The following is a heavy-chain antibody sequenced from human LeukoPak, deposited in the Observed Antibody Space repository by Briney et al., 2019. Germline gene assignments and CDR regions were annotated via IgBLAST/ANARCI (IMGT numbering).Heavy chain of an antibody. V-gene: IGHV4-4*07. CDR2: IYTSGST. CDR3: ARSYDSSGYGLE. CDR1: GGSISSYY. Sequence: SETLSLTCTVSGGSISSYYWSWIRQPAGKGLEWIGRIYTSGSTNYNPSLKSRVTIPVDTSKNQFSLKLSSVTAADTAVYYCARSYDSSGYGLEWGQGTLVTVSS. J-gene: IGHJ4*02. D-gene: IGHD3-22*01.